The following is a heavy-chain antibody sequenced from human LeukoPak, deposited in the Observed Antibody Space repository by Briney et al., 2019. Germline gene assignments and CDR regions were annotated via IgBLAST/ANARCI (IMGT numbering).Heavy chain of an antibody. CDR3: ARGVSRLWFGGNNWFDP. V-gene: IGHV4-39*07. D-gene: IGHD3-10*01. CDR1: GGSISSSSYY. CDR2: INHSGST. Sequence: SETLSLACTVSGGSISSSSYYWSWIRQPPGKGLEWIGEINHSGSTNYNPSLKSRVTTSVDTSKNQFSLKLSSVTAADTAVYYCARGVSRLWFGGNNWFDPWGQGTLVTVSS. J-gene: IGHJ5*02.